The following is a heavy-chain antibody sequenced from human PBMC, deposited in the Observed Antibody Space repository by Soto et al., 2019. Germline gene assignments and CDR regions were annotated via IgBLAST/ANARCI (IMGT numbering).Heavy chain of an antibody. CDR1: GFTFSSYA. D-gene: IGHD5-12*01. V-gene: IGHV3-30-3*01. CDR3: ARDPHPDGYNYIPTPYYFDY. J-gene: IGHJ4*02. Sequence: GGSLRLSCAASGFTFSSYAMHWVRQAPGKGLEWVAVISYDGSNKYYADSVKGRFTISRDNSKNTLYLQMNSLRAEDTAVYYCARDPHPDGYNYIPTPYYFDYWGQGTLVTVSS. CDR2: ISYDGSNK.